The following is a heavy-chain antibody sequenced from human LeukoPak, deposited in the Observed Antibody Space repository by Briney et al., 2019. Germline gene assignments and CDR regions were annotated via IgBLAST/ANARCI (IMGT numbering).Heavy chain of an antibody. J-gene: IGHJ3*02. V-gene: IGHV4-59*01. CDR1: GGSISSYY. D-gene: IGHD5-12*01. CDR2: IYYSGST. Sequence: SETLSLTCTVSGGSISSYYWSWIRQPPGMGLEWIGYIYYSGSTNYNPSLKSRVTISVDTSKNQFSLKLSSVTAADTAVYYCARDRGYDSPAFDIWGQGTMVTVSS. CDR3: ARDRGYDSPAFDI.